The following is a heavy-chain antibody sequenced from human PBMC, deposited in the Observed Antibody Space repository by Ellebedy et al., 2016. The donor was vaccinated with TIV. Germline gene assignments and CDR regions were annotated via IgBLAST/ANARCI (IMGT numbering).Heavy chain of an antibody. J-gene: IGHJ5*02. CDR1: GFTFDDYA. V-gene: IGHV3-9*01. CDR2: ISWNSGSI. Sequence: SLKISCAASGFTFDDYAMHWVRQAPGKGLEWVSGISWNSGSIGYADSVKGRFTISRDNAKNSLYLQMNSLRSDDTAVYYCARVGAYYDFWNDPWGQGTLVTVSS. D-gene: IGHD3-3*01. CDR3: ARVGAYYDFWNDP.